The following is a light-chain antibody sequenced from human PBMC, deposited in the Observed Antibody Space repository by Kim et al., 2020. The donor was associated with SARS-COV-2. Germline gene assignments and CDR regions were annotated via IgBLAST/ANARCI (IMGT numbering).Light chain of an antibody. V-gene: IGLV6-57*04. J-gene: IGLJ2*01. CDR3: QSYNRDNVI. Sequence: LTQPHSVSESPGKTVTISCTRSTGSIDDNYVQWYQQRPGGVPTTVLYEDDQRPSGVSDRFSGSIDNSSNSASLTISGLRTEDEADYYCQSYNRDNVIFGGGTKVTVL. CDR1: TGSIDDNY. CDR2: EDD.